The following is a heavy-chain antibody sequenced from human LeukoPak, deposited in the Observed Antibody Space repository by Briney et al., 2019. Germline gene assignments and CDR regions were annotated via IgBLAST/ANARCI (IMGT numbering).Heavy chain of an antibody. CDR1: GYTFTTYY. J-gene: IGHJ1*01. CDR2: INPSGGST. CDR3: ARGPGYCSGGNCLEFFHH. D-gene: IGHD2-15*01. V-gene: IGHV1-46*01. Sequence: GASVKVSCKASGYTFTTYYMHWVRQAPGQGLEWMGTINPSGGSTSYAQKFQGRVTMTRDTSTTTVYMELSSLRSEDTAVYYCARGPGYCSGGNCLEFFHHWGQGTLVTVSS.